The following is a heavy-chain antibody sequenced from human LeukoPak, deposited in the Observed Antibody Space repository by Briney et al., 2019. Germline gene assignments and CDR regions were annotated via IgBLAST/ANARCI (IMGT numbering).Heavy chain of an antibody. CDR3: VRDVSQRRHFDY. Sequence: KSSETLSLTCTVSGDSISSGAYYWSWIRQPPGKGLEWIGYFYGSGSASYNPSLKSRVTISVDRSNNQFSLKMSSVTAADTAVYYCVRDVSQRRHFDYWGQGTLVTVSS. V-gene: IGHV4-30-2*01. CDR2: FYGSGSA. D-gene: IGHD1-1*01. CDR1: GDSISSGAYY. J-gene: IGHJ4*02.